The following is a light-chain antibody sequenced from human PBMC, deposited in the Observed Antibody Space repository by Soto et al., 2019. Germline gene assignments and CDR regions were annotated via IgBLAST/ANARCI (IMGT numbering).Light chain of an antibody. V-gene: IGLV1-40*01. CDR1: NSNIGAGYD. J-gene: IGLJ1*01. CDR3: QSYDSSLSGYV. Sequence: QSVLTQPPSVSGAPGQRVTISCTGSNSNIGAGYDVHWYQQLPGTAPKLLIYGNSNRPSGVPDRFSGSKSVTSASLAITGLXAEDEADYYCQSYDSSLSGYVFGTGTKVTLL. CDR2: GNS.